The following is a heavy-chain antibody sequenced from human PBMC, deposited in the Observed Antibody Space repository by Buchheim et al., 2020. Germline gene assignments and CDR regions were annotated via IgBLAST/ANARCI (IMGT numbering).Heavy chain of an antibody. CDR1: GFTFSSYG. D-gene: IGHD3-10*01. J-gene: IGHJ4*02. CDR2: ISYDGSNK. Sequence: QVQLVESGGGVVQPGRSLRLSCAASGFTFSSYGMHWVRQAPGKGLEWVAVISYDGSNKYYVDSVKGRFTISKDNFKNTLYLEMSNLRVEDTAMYYCAKDRIIMQRGPTPFDDWGQGTL. CDR3: AKDRIIMQRGPTPFDD. V-gene: IGHV3-30*18.